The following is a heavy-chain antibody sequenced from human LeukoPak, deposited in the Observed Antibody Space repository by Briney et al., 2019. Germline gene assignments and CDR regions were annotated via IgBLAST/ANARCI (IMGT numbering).Heavy chain of an antibody. CDR2: ISYDGSNK. J-gene: IGHJ4*02. CDR1: GFTFSSYG. Sequence: GRSLRLSCAASGFTFSSYGMHWVRQAPGKGLEWVAVISYDGSNKYYADSVKGRFTISRDNAKNSLYLQMNSLRAEDTAVYYCARTENSGWGYFDYWGQGTLVTVSS. D-gene: IGHD5-12*01. CDR3: ARTENSGWGYFDY. V-gene: IGHV3-30*03.